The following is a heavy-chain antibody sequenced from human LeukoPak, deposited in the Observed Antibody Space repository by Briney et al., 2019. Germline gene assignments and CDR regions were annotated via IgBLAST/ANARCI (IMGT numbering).Heavy chain of an antibody. CDR2: ISSSGSTI. V-gene: IGHV3-48*04. CDR1: GFTFSSYA. D-gene: IGHD6-6*01. Sequence: GGSLRLSCAASGFTFSSYAMSWVRQAPGKGLEWVSYISSSGSTIYYADSVKGRFTISRDNAKNSLYLQMNSLRAEDTAVYYCASPASHYYYYGMDVWGQGTTVIVSS. J-gene: IGHJ6*02. CDR3: ASPASHYYYYGMDV.